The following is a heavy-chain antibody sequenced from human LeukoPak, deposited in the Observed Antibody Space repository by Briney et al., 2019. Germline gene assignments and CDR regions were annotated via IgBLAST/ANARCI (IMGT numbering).Heavy chain of an antibody. CDR3: AKDPIVVVTAAYFDY. V-gene: IGHV3-23*01. D-gene: IGHD2-21*02. CDR2: ISGSGGST. Sequence: PGGSLRLSCAASGFTFSSYAMSWVRQAPGKGLEWVSAISGSGGSTYYADSVKGRFTISRDNSKNTLYLQMNSLRAEDTAVYYCAKDPIVVVTAAYFDYWGQGTLVTVSS. J-gene: IGHJ4*02. CDR1: GFTFSSYA.